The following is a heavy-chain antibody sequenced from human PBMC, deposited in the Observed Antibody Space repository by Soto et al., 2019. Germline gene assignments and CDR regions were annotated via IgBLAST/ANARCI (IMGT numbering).Heavy chain of an antibody. Sequence: QVQLVESGGGVVQPGRSLRLSCAASGFTFSSYGMHWVRQAPGKGLEWVAVIWYDGSNKYYADSVKGRFTISRDNSKNTLYLQMNSLRAEDPAVDYCAREVVLTTVTTFLDYWGQGTLVTVSS. J-gene: IGHJ4*02. CDR2: IWYDGSNK. CDR3: AREVVLTTVTTFLDY. D-gene: IGHD4-17*01. V-gene: IGHV3-33*01. CDR1: GFTFSSYG.